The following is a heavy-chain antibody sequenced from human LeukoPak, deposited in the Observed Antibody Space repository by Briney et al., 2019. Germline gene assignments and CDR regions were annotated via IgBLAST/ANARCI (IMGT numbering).Heavy chain of an antibody. V-gene: IGHV1-2*02. J-gene: IGHJ4*02. CDR3: ARDPVAISNFDY. Sequence: ASVTVSCKASGYTFTGYYMHWVRQAPGQGLEWMGWINPNSGGTNYAQKFQGRVTMTRDTSISTAYMELSRLRSDDTAVYYCARDPVAISNFDYWGQGTLVTVSS. CDR2: INPNSGGT. CDR1: GYTFTGYY. D-gene: IGHD5-12*01.